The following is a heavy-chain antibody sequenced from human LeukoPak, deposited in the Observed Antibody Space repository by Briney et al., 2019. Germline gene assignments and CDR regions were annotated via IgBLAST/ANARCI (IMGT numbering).Heavy chain of an antibody. D-gene: IGHD4-11*01. J-gene: IGHJ4*02. CDR3: ARDRHPRHCTVTEFYFAN. Sequence: GGTLRLSCTASGFTFSSYAMSWVRQVPGKGPEWVAAIGGTGANTYYADSVKGRFTISKDISKNTLYLQMNTLRVEDTAVYHCARDRHPRHCTVTEFYFANWGQGALVTVSS. CDR2: IGGTGANT. CDR1: GFTFSSYA. V-gene: IGHV3-23*01.